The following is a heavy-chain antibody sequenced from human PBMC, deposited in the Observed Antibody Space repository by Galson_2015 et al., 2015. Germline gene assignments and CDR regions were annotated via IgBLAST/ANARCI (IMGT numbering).Heavy chain of an antibody. V-gene: IGHV5-51*01. Sequence: QSGAEVKKPGESLKISCKGSGYSFTSYWIGWVRQMPGKGLEWVGIIYPGDSDTRYSPSFQGQVTISADKSISTAYLQWSSLKASDPGMYFFARLGIALAVDAFDISVPGTMVTVSS. D-gene: IGHD6-19*01. J-gene: IGHJ3*02. CDR3: ARLGIALAVDAFDI. CDR1: GYSFTSYW. CDR2: IYPGDSDT.